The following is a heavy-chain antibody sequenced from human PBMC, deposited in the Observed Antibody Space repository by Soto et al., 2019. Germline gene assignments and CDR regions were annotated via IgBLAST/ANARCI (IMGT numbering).Heavy chain of an antibody. J-gene: IGHJ3*02. Sequence: QVQLVHSGDEVKKPGSSVKVSCKASGGTFSSYAISWVRQAPGQGLEWMGGIIPIFGTANYAQKLQGRVTVTADESRSRAYVELSSLGSEDTAGYYCARGYCRSTSCYTMENDAFDIWGQGTMVTVSS. D-gene: IGHD2-2*02. V-gene: IGHV1-69*01. CDR2: IIPIFGTA. CDR1: GGTFSSYA. CDR3: ARGYCRSTSCYTMENDAFDI.